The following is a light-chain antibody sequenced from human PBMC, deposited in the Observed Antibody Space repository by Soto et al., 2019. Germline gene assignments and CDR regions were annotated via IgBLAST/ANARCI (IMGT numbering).Light chain of an antibody. J-gene: IGKJ1*01. Sequence: TVLTQSPGTLSLSPGERATLSCRASQTVSSSYLAWYQQKPGQAPRLLIYDASSRATGIPDRFSGSGSGTDFTLTISRLEPEDFAVYYCQQYGSSPTFGQGIKVEIK. CDR3: QQYGSSPT. CDR2: DAS. CDR1: QTVSSSY. V-gene: IGKV3-20*01.